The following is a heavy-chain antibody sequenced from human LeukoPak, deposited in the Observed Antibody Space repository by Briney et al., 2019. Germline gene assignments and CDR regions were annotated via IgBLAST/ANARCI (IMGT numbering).Heavy chain of an antibody. Sequence: SETLSLTCTVSGGSISSYYWSWIRQAPGKGLEWIGCFYNSGSTNYNPSLKSRVTISVDTSKNQFSLKLSSVTAADTAIYYCARGGYYGSGNDFRFDPWGQGTLVTVSS. CDR3: ARGGYYGSGNDFRFDP. D-gene: IGHD3-10*01. V-gene: IGHV4-59*01. J-gene: IGHJ5*02. CDR2: FYNSGST. CDR1: GGSISSYY.